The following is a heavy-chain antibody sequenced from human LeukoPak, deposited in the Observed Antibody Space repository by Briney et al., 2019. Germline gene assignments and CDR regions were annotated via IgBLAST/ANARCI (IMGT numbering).Heavy chain of an antibody. V-gene: IGHV1-69*13. CDR1: GYTFTSYG. D-gene: IGHD2-2*01. J-gene: IGHJ2*01. CDR3: ASGSSTSWGGWYFDL. CDR2: IIPIFGTA. Sequence: GASVKVSCKASGYTFTSYGISWVRQAPGQGLEWMGGIIPIFGTANYAQKFQGRVTITADESTSTAYMELSSLRSEDTAVYYCASGSSTSWGGWYFDLWGRGTLVTVSS.